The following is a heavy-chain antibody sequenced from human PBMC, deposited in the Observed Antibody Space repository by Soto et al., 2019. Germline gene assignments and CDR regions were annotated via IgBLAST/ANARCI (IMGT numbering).Heavy chain of an antibody. CDR1: GGSISSSSYY. Sequence: PSETLSLTCTVSGGSISSSSYYWGWIRQPPGKGLEWIGSIYYSGSTYYNPSLKSRVTISVDTSKDQFSLKLSSVTAADTAVYYCASTINDVDTAMVIDYWGQGTLVTVSS. CDR2: IYYSGST. CDR3: ASTINDVDTAMVIDY. D-gene: IGHD5-18*01. V-gene: IGHV4-39*01. J-gene: IGHJ4*02.